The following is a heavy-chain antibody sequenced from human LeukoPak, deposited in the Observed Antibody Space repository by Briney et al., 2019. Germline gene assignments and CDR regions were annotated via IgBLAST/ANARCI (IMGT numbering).Heavy chain of an antibody. CDR2: ISGSGGST. J-gene: IGHJ4*02. Sequence: GGSLRLSCAASGFTFSSYGMHWVRQAPGKGLEWVSAISGSGGSTYYADSVKGRFTISRDNSKNTLYLQMNSLRAEDTAVYYCAKDGQDYYDSSGYYYSYFDYWGQGTLVTVSS. CDR1: GFTFSSYG. CDR3: AKDGQDYYDSSGYYYSYFDY. V-gene: IGHV3-23*01. D-gene: IGHD3-22*01.